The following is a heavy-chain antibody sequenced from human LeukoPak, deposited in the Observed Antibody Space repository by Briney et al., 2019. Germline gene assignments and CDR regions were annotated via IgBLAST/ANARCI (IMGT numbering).Heavy chain of an antibody. CDR2: IYYSGST. D-gene: IGHD3-3*01. CDR3: ARTYDFWSGSYFDY. CDR1: GGSIRSYY. V-gene: IGHV4-59*07. Sequence: PSHTLSPTSTDPGGSIRSYYWSCIGHPLGKGQEWIGYIYYSGSTNYNPSLKSRVTISVDTSKNQFSLKLSSVTAADTAVYYCARTYDFWSGSYFDYWGQGTLVTVSS. J-gene: IGHJ4*02.